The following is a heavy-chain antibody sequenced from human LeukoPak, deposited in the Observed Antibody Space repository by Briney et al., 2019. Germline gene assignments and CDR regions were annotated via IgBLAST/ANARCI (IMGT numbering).Heavy chain of an antibody. CDR3: ASGQPLWFDP. D-gene: IGHD1-1*01. J-gene: IGHJ5*02. V-gene: IGHV4-34*01. Sequence: SETVSLTCAVYGGSFSGYYWSWIRQPPGKGLEWIGEINHSGSTNYNPSLKSRVTISVDTSKNQFSLKLSSVTAADTAVYYCASGQPLWFDPWGQGTLVTVSS. CDR2: INHSGST. CDR1: GGSFSGYY.